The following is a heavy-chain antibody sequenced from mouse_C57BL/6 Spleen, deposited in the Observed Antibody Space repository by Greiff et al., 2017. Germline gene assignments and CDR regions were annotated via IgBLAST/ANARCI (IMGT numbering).Heavy chain of an antibody. D-gene: IGHD1-1*01. CDR3: TRCYYGSSCWYFDV. V-gene: IGHV1-4*01. CDR2: INPSSGYT. CDR1: GYTFTGYT. J-gene: IGHJ1*03. Sequence: QVQLQQSGAELARPGASVKMSCKASGYTFTGYTMHWVKQRPGQGLEWIGYINPSSGYTKYNQKFKDKATLTADKSSSTAYMQLSSLTSEDSAVYYCTRCYYGSSCWYFDVWGTGTTVTVSS.